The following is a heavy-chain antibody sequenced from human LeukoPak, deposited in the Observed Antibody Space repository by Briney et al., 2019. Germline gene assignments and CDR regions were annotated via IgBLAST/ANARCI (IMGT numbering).Heavy chain of an antibody. Sequence: PSETLSHTCAVYGGSFSGYYWSWIRQPPGKGLEWIGEINHSGSTNYNPSLKSRVTISVDTSKNQFSLKLSSVTAADTAVYYCARRAPYGSGKEVGHWGQGTLVTVSS. CDR3: ARRAPYGSGKEVGH. CDR1: GGSFSGYY. V-gene: IGHV4-34*01. D-gene: IGHD3-10*01. CDR2: INHSGST. J-gene: IGHJ4*02.